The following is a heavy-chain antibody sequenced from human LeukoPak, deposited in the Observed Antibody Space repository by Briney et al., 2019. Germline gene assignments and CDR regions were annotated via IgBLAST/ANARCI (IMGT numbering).Heavy chain of an antibody. Sequence: PGGSLRLSCAASGFTVSSNYMSWVRQAPGKGLEWVSTISNSGGSTFYGDSVKGRFTISRDNSKNTLYLQMTSLRAEDTAVYYCAKDPCSGGSCYSADYWGQGTLVTVSS. CDR3: AKDPCSGGSCYSADY. J-gene: IGHJ4*02. CDR2: ISNSGGST. D-gene: IGHD2-15*01. CDR1: GFTVSSNY. V-gene: IGHV3-23*01.